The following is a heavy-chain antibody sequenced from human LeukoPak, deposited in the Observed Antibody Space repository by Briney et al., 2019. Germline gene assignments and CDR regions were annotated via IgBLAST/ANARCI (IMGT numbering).Heavy chain of an antibody. CDR3: ARQRGGSSSDGLYDIDV. CDR2: IYYSGST. CDR1: GGFISSYY. D-gene: IGHD6-13*01. J-gene: IGHJ6*03. Sequence: SETLSLTCTVSGGFISSYYWSWIRQPPGKGLEWIGYIYYSGSTNYNPSLKSRVTISVDTSKNQFSLKLSSVTAADTAVYYCARQRGGSSSDGLYDIDVWGKGTTVTVSS. V-gene: IGHV4-59*08.